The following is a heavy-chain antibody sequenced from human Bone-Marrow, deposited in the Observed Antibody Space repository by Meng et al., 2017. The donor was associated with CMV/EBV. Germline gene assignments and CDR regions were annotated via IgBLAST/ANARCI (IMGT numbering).Heavy chain of an antibody. CDR1: GFSLSSGGVG. J-gene: IGHJ4*02. Sequence: QITLKESGPTLVKPTQTLTLTCTFPGFSLSSGGVGVGWVRQPPGKALEWLAHIYWDDDRRYSPSLKSRLTITKDTSKNQVVLKMTNMDPVDTATYYCVRSAVRSGWSSEPDYWGQGTLVTVSS. CDR2: IYWDDDR. CDR3: VRSAVRSGWSSEPDY. V-gene: IGHV2-5*02. D-gene: IGHD6-25*01.